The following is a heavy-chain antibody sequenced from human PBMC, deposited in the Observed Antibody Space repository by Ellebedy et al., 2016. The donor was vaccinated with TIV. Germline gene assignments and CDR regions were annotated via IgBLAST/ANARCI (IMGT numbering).Heavy chain of an antibody. Sequence: GESLKISXAASGFTFSSYAMSWVRQAPGKGLEWVSAISGSGGSTYYADSVKGRFTISRDNSKNTLYLQMNSLRAEDTAVYYCAKDLLYSSSWYLSNGHDAFDIWGQGTMVTVSS. V-gene: IGHV3-23*01. J-gene: IGHJ3*02. D-gene: IGHD6-13*01. CDR1: GFTFSSYA. CDR3: AKDLLYSSSWYLSNGHDAFDI. CDR2: ISGSGGST.